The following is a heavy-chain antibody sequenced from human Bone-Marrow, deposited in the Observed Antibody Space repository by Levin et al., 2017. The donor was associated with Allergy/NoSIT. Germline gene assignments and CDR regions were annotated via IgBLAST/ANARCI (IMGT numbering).Heavy chain of an antibody. CDR1: GFTFSSYG. Sequence: SCAASGFTFSSYGMHWVRQAPGKGLEWVAVIWYDGSNKYYADSVKGRFTISRDNSKNTLYLQMNSLRAEDTAVYYCARDGARKRQQPGDYWGQGTLVTVSS. D-gene: IGHD6-13*01. CDR3: ARDGARKRQQPGDY. V-gene: IGHV3-33*01. CDR2: IWYDGSNK. J-gene: IGHJ4*02.